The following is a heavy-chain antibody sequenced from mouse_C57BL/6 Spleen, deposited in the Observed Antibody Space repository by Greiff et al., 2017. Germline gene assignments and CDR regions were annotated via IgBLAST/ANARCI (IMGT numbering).Heavy chain of an antibody. CDR2: IHPNSGST. V-gene: IGHV1-64*01. Sequence: QVQLQQSGAELVKPGASVKLSCKASGYTFTSYWMHWVKQRPGQGLEWIGMIHPNSGSTNYNEKFKSKATLTVDKSSSTAYMQLSSLTSEDSAVYYCARWGGSLNYFDYWGQGTTLTVSS. CDR3: ARWGGSLNYFDY. D-gene: IGHD1-1*02. J-gene: IGHJ2*01. CDR1: GYTFTSYW.